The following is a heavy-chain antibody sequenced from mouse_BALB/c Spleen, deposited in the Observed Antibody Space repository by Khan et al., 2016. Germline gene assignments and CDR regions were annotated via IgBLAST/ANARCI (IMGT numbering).Heavy chain of an antibody. V-gene: IGHV14-3*02. J-gene: IGHJ3*01. CDR3: ARSSYYDYGRFAY. D-gene: IGHD2-4*01. CDR1: GFNIKDTY. CDR2: IDPANGNT. Sequence: VQLKQSGAELVKPGASVKLSCTASGFNIKDTYMHWVKQRPEQGLEWIGRIDPANGNTKYDPKFQGKATITADTSSNTAYLQLSSLTSEDTAVYYCARSSYYDYGRFAYWGQGTLVTVSA.